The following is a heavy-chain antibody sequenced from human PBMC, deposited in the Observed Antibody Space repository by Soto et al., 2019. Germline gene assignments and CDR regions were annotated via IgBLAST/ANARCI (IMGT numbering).Heavy chain of an antibody. V-gene: IGHV3-66*01. J-gene: IGHJ6*03. CDR1: GFTVSSNY. CDR3: ARDTRVAARPGSAAFRYYYYYMDV. D-gene: IGHD6-6*01. Sequence: GGSLRLSCAASGFTVSSNYMSWVRQAPGKGLEWVSVIYSGGSTYYADSVKGRFTISRDNSKNTLYLQMNSLRAEDTAVYYCARDTRVAARPGSAAFRYYYYYMDVWGKGTTVTVSS. CDR2: IYSGGST.